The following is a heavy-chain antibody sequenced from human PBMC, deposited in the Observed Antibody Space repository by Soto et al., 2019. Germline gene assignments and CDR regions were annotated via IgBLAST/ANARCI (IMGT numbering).Heavy chain of an antibody. CDR2: INSDGSST. V-gene: IGHV3-74*01. CDR3: AREGQLPSYYYYYGMDV. CDR1: GFTFSSYW. D-gene: IGHD2-2*01. Sequence: PGGSLRLSCAASGFTFSSYWMHWVRQAPGKGLVWVSRINSDGSSTSYADSVKGRFTISRDNAKNTLYLQMNSLRAEDTAVYYCAREGQLPSYYYYYGMDVWGQGTTVTVSS. J-gene: IGHJ6*02.